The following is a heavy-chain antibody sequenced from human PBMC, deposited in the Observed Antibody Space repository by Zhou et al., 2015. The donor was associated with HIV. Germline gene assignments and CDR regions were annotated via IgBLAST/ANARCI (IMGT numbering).Heavy chain of an antibody. CDR1: GYTFTSYG. D-gene: IGHD3-22*01. CDR3: ARLELGYNYDTSGPFDL. CDR2: ISTYNGNT. J-gene: IGHJ2*01. Sequence: QVQLVQSGAEVKKPGSSVKVSCKASGYTFTSYGISWVRQAPGQGLEWMGWISTYNGNTNYVQNLQGRVTMTTDTSTSTAYMELRSLRSDDTAVYYCARLELGYNYDTSGPFDLWGRGTLVTVSS. V-gene: IGHV1-18*01.